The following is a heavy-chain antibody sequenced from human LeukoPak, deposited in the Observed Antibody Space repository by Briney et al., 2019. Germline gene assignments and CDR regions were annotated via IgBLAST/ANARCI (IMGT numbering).Heavy chain of an antibody. D-gene: IGHD3-9*01. J-gene: IGHJ3*02. CDR2: IYYSGST. CDR3: ARVDVLRYFDWLVGSPGAFDI. V-gene: IGHV4-31*03. Sequence: PSQTLSLTCTVSGGSISSGGYYWSWIRQHPGKGLEWIGYIYYSGSTYYNPSLKSRVTISVDTSKNQFSLKLSSVTAADTAVYYCARVDVLRYFDWLVGSPGAFDIWDQGTMVTVSS. CDR1: GGSISSGGYY.